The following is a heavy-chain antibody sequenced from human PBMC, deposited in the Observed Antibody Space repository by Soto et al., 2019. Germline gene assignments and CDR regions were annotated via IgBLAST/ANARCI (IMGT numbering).Heavy chain of an antibody. V-gene: IGHV3-30*18. CDR2: ISYDGSNK. CDR3: AKEGYSYDPYYFDY. Sequence: PGGSLRLSCAASGFIFSSYSMHWVRQAPGKGLEWVAVISYDGSNKYYADSVKGRFTISRDNSKNTLYLQMNSLRAEDTAVYYCAKEGYSYDPYYFDYWGQGTLVTVSS. J-gene: IGHJ4*02. CDR1: GFIFSSYS. D-gene: IGHD5-18*01.